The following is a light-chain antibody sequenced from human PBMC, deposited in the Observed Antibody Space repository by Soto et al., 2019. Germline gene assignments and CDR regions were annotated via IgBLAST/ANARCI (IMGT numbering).Light chain of an antibody. Sequence: SYELTQPPSVSVAPGKTARITCGGNNIGSKSVHWYQQKPGQAPVMVIYYNNDRPSGIPERFSGSNSGNTATLTISRVEAGDEADYYCQAWDSSSDHPVFGGGTKLTVL. CDR2: YNN. V-gene: IGLV3-21*04. CDR1: NIGSKS. CDR3: QAWDSSSDHPV. J-gene: IGLJ2*01.